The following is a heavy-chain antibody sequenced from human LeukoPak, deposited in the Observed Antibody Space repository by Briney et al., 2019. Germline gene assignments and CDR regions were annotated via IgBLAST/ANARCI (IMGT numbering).Heavy chain of an antibody. Sequence: SETLSLTCAVYGGSFGGYYWSWIRQPPGKGLEWIGEINHSGSTNYNPSLKSRATISVDTSKNQFSLKLSSVTAADTAVYYCARGPSSIAARPSLGFDYWGQGTLVTVSS. V-gene: IGHV4-34*01. J-gene: IGHJ4*02. CDR3: ARGPSSIAARPSLGFDY. CDR1: GGSFGGYY. D-gene: IGHD6-6*01. CDR2: INHSGST.